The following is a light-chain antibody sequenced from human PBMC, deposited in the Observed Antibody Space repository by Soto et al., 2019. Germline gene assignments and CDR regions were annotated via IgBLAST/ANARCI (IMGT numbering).Light chain of an antibody. CDR2: LNSDGSH. Sequence: QPVLTQSPSASASLGASVKLTCTLSSGYSTYGIAWHQQQPEKGPRFLMKLNSDGSHNTGDGIPDRFSGSSSGAERYLTISRLQLEDEADYYCQTWGTGIWVFGGGTKVTVL. CDR3: QTWGTGIWV. V-gene: IGLV4-69*01. CDR1: SGYSTYG. J-gene: IGLJ3*02.